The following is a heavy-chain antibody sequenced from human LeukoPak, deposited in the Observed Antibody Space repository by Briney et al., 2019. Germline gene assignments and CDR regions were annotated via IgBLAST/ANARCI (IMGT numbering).Heavy chain of an antibody. V-gene: IGHV3-23*01. Sequence: GGSLRLSCAASGFTFTSYSMNWVRQAPGKGLEWVSTISGGGGSTHYADSVKGRFTISRDNSKNTLYLQVNNLRAEDTAVYYCAKGGKWDVTPFDYWGQGTLVTVSS. CDR2: ISGGGGST. CDR3: AKGGKWDVTPFDY. J-gene: IGHJ4*02. CDR1: GFTFTSYS. D-gene: IGHD1-26*01.